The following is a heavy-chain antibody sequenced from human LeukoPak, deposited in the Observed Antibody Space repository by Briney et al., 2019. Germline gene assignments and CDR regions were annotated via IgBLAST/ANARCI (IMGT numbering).Heavy chain of an antibody. D-gene: IGHD3-22*01. CDR1: GFTFSTYA. Sequence: GGSLRPSCAASGFTFSTYAMSWVRQAPGKGLEWVSGISWNSGSIGYADSVKGRFTISRDNAKNSLYLQMNSLRAEDTAFYYCARDDLLHRNWFDPWGQGTLVTVSS. J-gene: IGHJ5*02. CDR2: ISWNSGSI. CDR3: ARDDLLHRNWFDP. V-gene: IGHV3-9*01.